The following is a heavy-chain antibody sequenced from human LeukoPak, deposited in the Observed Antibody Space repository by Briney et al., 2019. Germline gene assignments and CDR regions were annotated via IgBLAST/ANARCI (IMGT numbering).Heavy chain of an antibody. CDR2: FYASGTT. V-gene: IGHV4-4*07. CDR1: GGSIVSHY. CDR3: AKVGGGSPVRRSYFDY. J-gene: IGHJ4*02. D-gene: IGHD1-26*01. Sequence: SETLSLTCTVSGGSIVSHYWNWIRQPAGRGLEWIGRFYASGTTNTSPSLKSRVTMSVDTSKNQFSLKLSSVTAADTAVYYCAKVGGGSPVRRSYFDYWGQGTLVTVSS.